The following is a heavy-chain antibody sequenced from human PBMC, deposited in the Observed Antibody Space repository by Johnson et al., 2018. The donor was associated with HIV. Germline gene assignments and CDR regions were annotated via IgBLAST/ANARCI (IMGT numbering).Heavy chain of an antibody. D-gene: IGHD3-3*01. Sequence: QVQLVESGGGVVQPGRSLRLSCAASGFTFSSYAMHWVRQAPGKGLEWVAVISYDGSNKYYADSVKGRFTISRDNSKNTLYLQMNSLRAEDSAVYFCASGGRTYYNFWSGYSDAFDIWGQGTMVTVSS. CDR1: GFTFSSYA. V-gene: IGHV3-30*04. J-gene: IGHJ3*02. CDR2: ISYDGSNK. CDR3: ASGGRTYYNFWSGYSDAFDI.